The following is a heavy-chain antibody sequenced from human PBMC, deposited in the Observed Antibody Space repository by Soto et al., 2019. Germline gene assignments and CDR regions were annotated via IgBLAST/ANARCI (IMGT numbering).Heavy chain of an antibody. Sequence: QVQLVQSGAEVKKPGASVKVSCKASGYTFTSYYMHWVRQAPGQGLEWMEIINPSGGSTSYAQKFQGRVTMTRDTSTSTVYMELSSLRSEDTAVYYCARAGCSSTSCYVLYYYYGMDVWGQGTTVTVSS. V-gene: IGHV1-46*01. CDR1: GYTFTSYY. CDR2: INPSGGST. D-gene: IGHD2-2*01. CDR3: ARAGCSSTSCYVLYYYYGMDV. J-gene: IGHJ6*02.